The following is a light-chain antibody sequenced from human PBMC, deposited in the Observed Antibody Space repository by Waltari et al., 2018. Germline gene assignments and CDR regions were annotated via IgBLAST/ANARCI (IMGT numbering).Light chain of an antibody. CDR2: DAS. CDR1: TSAGTY. J-gene: IGKJ2*01. V-gene: IGKV3-11*01. Sequence: EIVLTQSPATLPLSPGETATLSCRDSTSAGTYLAWYQQKPGQATRLLIYDASNRATGILDRCRGSGSATDFTLTISSLEHEDVALYYCQQRSSWTPHTFGQGARLEIK. CDR3: QQRSSWTPHT.